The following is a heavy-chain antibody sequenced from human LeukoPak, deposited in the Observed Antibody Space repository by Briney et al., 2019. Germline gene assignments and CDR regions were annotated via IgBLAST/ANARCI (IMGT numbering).Heavy chain of an antibody. CDR2: IYYSGST. CDR3: ARDLEYDY. J-gene: IGHJ4*02. V-gene: IGHV4-59*01. CDR1: VGSISSYY. D-gene: IGHD2/OR15-2a*01. Sequence: SETLSLTCTVSVGSISSYYWSWIRQPPGKGLEWIGYIYYSGSTNYNPSLKSRVAISVDTSKNQFSLKLSSVTAADTAVYYCARDLEYDYWGQGTLVTVSS.